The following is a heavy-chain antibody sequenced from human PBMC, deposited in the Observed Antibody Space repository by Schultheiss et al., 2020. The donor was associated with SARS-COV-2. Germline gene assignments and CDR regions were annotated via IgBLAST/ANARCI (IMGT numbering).Heavy chain of an antibody. Sequence: GGSLRLSCAASGFTFSSYAMSWVRQAPGKGLEWVSAISGSGGSTYYADSVKGRFTISRDNSKNTLYLQMNSLRAEDTAVYYCAKDERRGWLLGDAFDIWGQGTTVTVSS. CDR2: ISGSGGST. J-gene: IGHJ3*02. D-gene: IGHD3-22*01. CDR3: AKDERRGWLLGDAFDI. CDR1: GFTFSSYA. V-gene: IGHV3-23*01.